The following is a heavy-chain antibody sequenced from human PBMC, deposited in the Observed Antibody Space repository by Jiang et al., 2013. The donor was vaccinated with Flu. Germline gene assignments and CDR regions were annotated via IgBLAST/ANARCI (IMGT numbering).Heavy chain of an antibody. V-gene: IGHV3-30-3*01. Sequence: RLSCAASGFTFSSYAMHWVRQAPGKGLEWVAVISYDGSNKYYADSVKGRFTISRDNSKNTLYLQMNSLRAEDTAVYYCARDRSGELYVDYWGQGTLVTVSS. CDR3: ARDRSGELYVDY. J-gene: IGHJ4*02. CDR1: GFTFSSYA. CDR2: ISYDGSNK. D-gene: IGHD1-26*01.